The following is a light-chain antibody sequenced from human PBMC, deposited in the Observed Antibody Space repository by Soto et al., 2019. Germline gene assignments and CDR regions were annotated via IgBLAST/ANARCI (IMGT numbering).Light chain of an antibody. CDR3: QQYLTSPKT. CDR1: QSVSSSN. Sequence: PGEWPPRSCVASQSVSSSNFAWYQQKPAQAPRLLIYGASRRAPGIPERFSGSGSGTDFTLTISRLEPEDFAVYYCQQYLTSPKTFGQGTKVDIK. CDR2: GAS. J-gene: IGKJ1*01. V-gene: IGKV3-20*01.